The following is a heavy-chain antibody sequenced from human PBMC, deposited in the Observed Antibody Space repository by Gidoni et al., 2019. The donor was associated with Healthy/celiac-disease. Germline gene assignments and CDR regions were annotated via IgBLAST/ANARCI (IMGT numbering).Heavy chain of an antibody. D-gene: IGHD1-7*01. V-gene: IGHV3-30*04. CDR1: GFTFSSYA. CDR3: ARLELRRGVDY. Sequence: QVQLVESGGGVVQPGRSLRLSCAASGFTFSSYAMHWVRQAPGKGLEWVAVISYDGSNKYYADSVKGRFTISRDNSKNTLYLQMNSLRAEDTAVYYCARLELRRGVDYWGQGTLVTVSS. J-gene: IGHJ4*02. CDR2: ISYDGSNK.